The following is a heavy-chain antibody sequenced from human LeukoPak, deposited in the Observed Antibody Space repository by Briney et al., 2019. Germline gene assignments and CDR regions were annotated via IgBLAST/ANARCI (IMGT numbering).Heavy chain of an antibody. CDR2: IYTSGST. J-gene: IGHJ3*02. CDR3: ARDRQPLRWADGGAFDI. CDR1: GGSISSGSYY. D-gene: IGHD4-23*01. Sequence: SETLSLTCTVSGGSISSGSYYWSWIRQPAGKGLEWIGRIYTSGSTNYNPSLKSRVTISVDTSKNQFSLKLSSVTAADTAVYYCARDRQPLRWADGGAFDIWGQGTMVTVSS. V-gene: IGHV4-61*02.